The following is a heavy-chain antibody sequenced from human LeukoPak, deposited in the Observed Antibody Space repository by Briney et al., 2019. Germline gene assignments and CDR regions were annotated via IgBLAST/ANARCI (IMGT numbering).Heavy chain of an antibody. J-gene: IGHJ5*02. CDR3: ARGRYSSSWYGWFDP. V-gene: IGHV4-59*01. CDR1: GASISSYY. Sequence: PSETLSLTCTVSGASISSYYWSSIRQPPGKGLEWVRYIYYSGSTNYNPSLKSRVTISVDTSKNQFSLKLSSVTAADTAVYYCARGRYSSSWYGWFDPWGQGTLVTVSS. D-gene: IGHD6-13*01. CDR2: IYYSGST.